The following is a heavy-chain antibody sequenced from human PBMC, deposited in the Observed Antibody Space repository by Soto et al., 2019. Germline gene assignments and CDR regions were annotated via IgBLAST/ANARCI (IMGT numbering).Heavy chain of an antibody. D-gene: IGHD2-15*01. CDR1: GFTFSSYA. V-gene: IGHV3-23*01. CDR2: ISGSGGST. Sequence: GGSLRLSCAASGFTFSSYAMSWVRQAPGKGLEWVSAISGSGGSTYYADSVKGRFTISRDNSKNTLYLQMNSLRAEDTAVYYCAKDALEYCSGGSCHQTNYYYYYYMDVWGKGTTVTVSS. J-gene: IGHJ6*03. CDR3: AKDALEYCSGGSCHQTNYYYYYYMDV.